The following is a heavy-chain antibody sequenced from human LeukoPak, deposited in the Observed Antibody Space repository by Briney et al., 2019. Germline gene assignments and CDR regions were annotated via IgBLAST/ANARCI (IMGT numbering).Heavy chain of an antibody. CDR3: ARLVHLLWFGELSNNSFDP. V-gene: IGHV1-8*01. CDR2: MNPNSGNT. Sequence: ASVKVSCKASGYTFTSYDINWVRQATGQVLEWMGWMNPNSGNTGYAQKFQGRVTMTRNTSISTAYMELSSLRSEDTAVYYCARLVHLLWFGELSNNSFDPWGQGTLVTVSS. D-gene: IGHD3-10*01. CDR1: GYTFTSYD. J-gene: IGHJ5*02.